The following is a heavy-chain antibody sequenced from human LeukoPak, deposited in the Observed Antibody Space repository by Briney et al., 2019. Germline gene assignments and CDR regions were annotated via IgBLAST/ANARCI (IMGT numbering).Heavy chain of an antibody. Sequence: GADLKSSSKGSGYLFTHYWIAWVRQMPGRGLERMGIMLPGGSDTTYSPSFQGHVTMSVDNSVATAYLLLSSLKASDTAVYYCARAGIAVGGRFYYDSWGQGTLVSVS. CDR3: ARAGIAVGGRFYYDS. CDR2: MLPGGSDT. D-gene: IGHD6-19*01. V-gene: IGHV5-51*01. J-gene: IGHJ4*02. CDR1: GYLFTHYW.